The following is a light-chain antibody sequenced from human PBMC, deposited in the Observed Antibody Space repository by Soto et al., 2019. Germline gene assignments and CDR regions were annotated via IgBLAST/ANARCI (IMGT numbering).Light chain of an antibody. CDR1: QGISGY. CDR3: QQLTSDPRGFT. Sequence: DIQLTQSPSFLSASVGDRVTITCRASQGISGYLAWYQQKPGKVPKLLIYGATTLRSGVPSRFSGTGSGTEFTLTISSLQPEDFATYYCQQLTSDPRGFTVGRGTKVDIK. V-gene: IGKV1-9*01. J-gene: IGKJ3*01. CDR2: GAT.